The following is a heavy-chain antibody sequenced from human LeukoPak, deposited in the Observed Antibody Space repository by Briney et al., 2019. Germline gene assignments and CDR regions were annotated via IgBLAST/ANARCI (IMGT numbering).Heavy chain of an antibody. D-gene: IGHD6-13*01. CDR2: SYYSGST. V-gene: IGHV4-39*01. CDR1: GGSISSGSYY. Sequence: SETLSLTCTVSGGSISSGSYYCGWIRQPPGKGLEWIGTSYYSGSTYYNPAVNSRVTISLDTSKHLFSLKLTSVTPADTAVYYCARREGIIASADYFDYWGQGTLVTVSS. CDR3: ARREGIIASADYFDY. J-gene: IGHJ4*02.